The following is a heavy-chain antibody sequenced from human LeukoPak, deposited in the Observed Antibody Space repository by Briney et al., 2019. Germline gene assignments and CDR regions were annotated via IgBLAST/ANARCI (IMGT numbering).Heavy chain of an antibody. CDR3: ARRWYFDL. V-gene: IGHV3-30*04. J-gene: IGHJ2*01. CDR1: GFTFSTYA. CDR2: ISYDETNK. Sequence: GGSLRLSCAASGFTFSTYAMHWVRQAPGKGLEWVAVISYDETNKYYADSVQGRFTISRDNSKNTLYLQMNSLRAEDTALYYCARRWYFDLWGRGTLVTVSS.